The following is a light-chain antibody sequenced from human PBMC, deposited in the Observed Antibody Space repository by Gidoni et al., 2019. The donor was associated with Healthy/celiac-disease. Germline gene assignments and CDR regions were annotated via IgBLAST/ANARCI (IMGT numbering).Light chain of an antibody. CDR1: SSNIGSNT. V-gene: IGLV1-44*01. Sequence: QSVLTQPPSASGNPGQRVTISCSGSSSNIGSNTVNWYQQLPGTAPKLLIYSNNQRPSAVPYRFSGSKSGTSASLAISGLQSEDEADYYCAAWDDSLNGRAVFGGGTKLTVL. CDR3: AAWDDSLNGRAV. J-gene: IGLJ2*01. CDR2: SNN.